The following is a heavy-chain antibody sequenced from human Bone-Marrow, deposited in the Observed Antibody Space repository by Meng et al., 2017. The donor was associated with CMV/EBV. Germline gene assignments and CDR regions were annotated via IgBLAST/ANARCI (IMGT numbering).Heavy chain of an antibody. CDR3: ARSLYCSGGSCTSGYFDY. CDR2: IYYNGRT. D-gene: IGHD2-15*01. Sequence: SETLSLTCTVSGGSISSYYWSWIRQPPGKGLEWIGSIYYNGRTHYNPSLKSRVTISLDTSKNQFSLNLNSVTAADTAVYYCARSLYCSGGSCTSGYFDYWVQGTLVTVSS. V-gene: IGHV4-59*12. J-gene: IGHJ4*02. CDR1: GGSISSYY.